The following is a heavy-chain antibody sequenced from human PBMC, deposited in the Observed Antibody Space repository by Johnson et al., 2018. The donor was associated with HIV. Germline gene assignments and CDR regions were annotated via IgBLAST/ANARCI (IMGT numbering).Heavy chain of an antibody. J-gene: IGHJ3*02. CDR3: AREGEGYSSSWYDAFDI. V-gene: IGHV3-30*04. Sequence: HVQLVESGGGVVQPGRSPRLSCAASGFTFSSHAMHWVRQAPGKGLEWVTFISNDGSNKYYADSVRGRFTISRDNSKNTLYLQMNSLRAEDTAVYYCAREGEGYSSSWYDAFDIWGQGTMVTVSS. CDR1: GFTFSSHA. D-gene: IGHD6-13*01. CDR2: ISNDGSNK.